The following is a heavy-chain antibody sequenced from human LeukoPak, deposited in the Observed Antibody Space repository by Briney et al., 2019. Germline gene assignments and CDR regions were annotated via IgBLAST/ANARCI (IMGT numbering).Heavy chain of an antibody. Sequence: SETLSLTCTVSGGSISSYYWSWIRQPPGKGLEWIGYIYYSGSTNYNPSLKSRVTISVDTSKNQFSLKLSSVTAADTAVYYCARGGYCGGDCHYYYGMDVWGQGTTVTVSS. CDR2: IYYSGST. CDR3: ARGGYCGGDCHYYYGMDV. V-gene: IGHV4-59*01. CDR1: GGSISSYY. D-gene: IGHD2-21*02. J-gene: IGHJ6*02.